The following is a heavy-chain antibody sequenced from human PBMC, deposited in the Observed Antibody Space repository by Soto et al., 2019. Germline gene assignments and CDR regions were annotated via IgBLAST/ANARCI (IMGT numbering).Heavy chain of an antibody. J-gene: IGHJ4*02. D-gene: IGHD2-21*02. CDR1: GYSFTSTY. CDR3: ALKVVTYYDN. V-gene: IGHV1-46*01. CDR2: INPAGGTT. Sequence: QVQLVQSGAEVKKPGASVRISCRASGYSFTSTYVHWVRQAHGQGPEWMGIINPAGGTTYYAQKFQGRLTITSDTSTDTVFMDLNDLTSEDTAVYFCALKVVTYYDNWGQGTLLTVSS.